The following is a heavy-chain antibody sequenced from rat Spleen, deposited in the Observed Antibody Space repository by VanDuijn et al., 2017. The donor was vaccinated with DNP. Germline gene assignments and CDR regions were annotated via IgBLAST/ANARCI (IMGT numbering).Heavy chain of an antibody. CDR3: AREQVSTGNYY. V-gene: IGHV2-16*01. J-gene: IGHJ2*01. CDR1: GFSLSNYG. Sequence: QVQLKESGPGLVQPSQTLSLTCTVSGFSLSNYGLSWLRQPPGKGLEWIGAIWIGGSTDYNSALKSRLSISRDTSKSQVVLKVNSLQTEDTAMYFCAREQVSTGNYYWGQGLMVTVSS. CDR2: IWIGGST. D-gene: IGHD5-1*01.